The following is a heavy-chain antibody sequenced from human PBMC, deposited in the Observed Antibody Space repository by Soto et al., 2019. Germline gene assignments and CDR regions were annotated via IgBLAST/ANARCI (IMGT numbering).Heavy chain of an antibody. CDR2: IRNVPTTT. V-gene: IGHV3-11*01. CDR3: AKNPAVSVVTTKYVAY. D-gene: IGHD2-21*02. J-gene: IGHJ1*01. CDR1: GFAVSAFY. Sequence: QVQLVESGGGLVKPGGSLRISCAASGFAVSAFYISWLRQAPGKALERISYIRNVPTTTYYSDSVKGRFTISRDSANNSVYLQMTSLRAYDTAVYYWAKNPAVSVVTTKYVAYWGQGTMVTVSS.